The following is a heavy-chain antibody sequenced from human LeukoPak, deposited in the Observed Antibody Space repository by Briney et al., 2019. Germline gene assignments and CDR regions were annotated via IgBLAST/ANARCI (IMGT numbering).Heavy chain of an antibody. V-gene: IGHV3-7*01. CDR1: TTYW. CDR3: ASGRDSRWFTD. Sequence: GGSLRLSCTASTTYWIHWVRQAPGKGLEWVANIRQDGGEKFYLDSVKGRFTISRDNAKNSLYLQMDSRRVEDTAVYYCASGRDSRWFTDWGQGTLVTVSS. CDR2: IRQDGGEK. J-gene: IGHJ4*02. D-gene: IGHD2-15*01.